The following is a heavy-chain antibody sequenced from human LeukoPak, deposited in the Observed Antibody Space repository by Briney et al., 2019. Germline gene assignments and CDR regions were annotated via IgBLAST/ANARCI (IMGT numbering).Heavy chain of an antibody. V-gene: IGHV3-23*01. CDR1: GFTFSSYA. CDR3: AKDEEQWLVRWFDP. CDR2: ISGSGGST. J-gene: IGHJ5*02. D-gene: IGHD6-19*01. Sequence: GGSLRLSCAASGFTFSSYAMSWVRQAPGKGLEWVSAISGSGGSTYYADSVKGRFTISRDNSKDTLYLQMNSLRAEDTAVYYCAKDEEQWLVRWFDPWGQGTLVTVSS.